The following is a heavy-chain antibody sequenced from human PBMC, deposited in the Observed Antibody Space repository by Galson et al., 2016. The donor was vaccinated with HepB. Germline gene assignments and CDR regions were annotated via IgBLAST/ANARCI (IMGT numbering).Heavy chain of an antibody. D-gene: IGHD3-10*01. CDR2: IDNTGPTT. CDR3: LNGAYRYYYGSAY. Sequence: SLRLSCAASGLIFGNFPMQWARQAPGKGQEYVSAIDNTGPTTYYADSMRDRFTISRDYSKNTLYLNMSSLRTEDTAVYFCLNGAYRYYYGSAYWGRGTLVTVSS. J-gene: IGHJ4*02. V-gene: IGHV3-64D*09. CDR1: GLIFGNFP.